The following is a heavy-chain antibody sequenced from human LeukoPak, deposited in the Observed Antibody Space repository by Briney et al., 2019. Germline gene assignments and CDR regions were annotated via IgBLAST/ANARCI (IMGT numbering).Heavy chain of an antibody. CDR3: ARETSQKGAHYMDV. CDR2: IYTSGNT. D-gene: IGHD3-16*01. J-gene: IGHJ6*03. V-gene: IGHV4-4*07. Sequence: PSETLSLTCTVSGGSISIYYWSWIRQPAGKGLEWIGRIYTSGNTSYNPSLKSRVTISVDTSKNQFSLKLSSVTAADTAVYYCARETSQKGAHYMDVWGKGTTVTISS. CDR1: GGSISIYY.